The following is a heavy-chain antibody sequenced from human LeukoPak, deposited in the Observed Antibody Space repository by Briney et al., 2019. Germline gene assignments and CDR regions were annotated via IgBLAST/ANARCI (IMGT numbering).Heavy chain of an antibody. V-gene: IGHV3-74*01. CDR1: GFSPSGYW. D-gene: IGHD2-15*01. Sequence: GGSLRLSCVASGFSPSGYWMYWVRQAPGKGLMYISRNNGDGSTTNYADVVRGRFTMSRDNVKNTLYLQMNSLRVEDTAVYYCARDPRNVGLAPWGQGTLVTVSS. J-gene: IGHJ5*02. CDR2: NNGDGSTT. CDR3: ARDPRNVGLAP.